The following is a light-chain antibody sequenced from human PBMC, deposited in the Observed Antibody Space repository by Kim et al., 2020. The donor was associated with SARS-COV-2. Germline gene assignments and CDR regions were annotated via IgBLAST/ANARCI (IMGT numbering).Light chain of an antibody. CDR3: AAWDDTLSARV. CDR2: ANK. V-gene: IGLV1-47*02. Sequence: GQAVTISCSVRTSKVGKTYVYWNQQLPGTAPRLLIYANKQRPSGVPDRFSGSKSGTSASLAISGLRSEDEDHYYCAAWDDTLSARVFGGGTQLTVL. J-gene: IGLJ3*02. CDR1: TSKVGKTY.